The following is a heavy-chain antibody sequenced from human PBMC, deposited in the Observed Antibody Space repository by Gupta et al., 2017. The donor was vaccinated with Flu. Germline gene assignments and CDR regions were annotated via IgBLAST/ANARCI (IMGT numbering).Heavy chain of an antibody. CDR2: ISGPSSDI. Sequence: QVQLVESGGGLVKPVGSLRLSCAASGFTFNGRYMSWIRQAPGRGLEWLSYISGPSSDINYADSVRGRFTISRDNAKNSLYLQMNSLRAEDTAVYYCTRGSGRDGSDPWGQGTLVTVSS. V-gene: IGHV3-11*05. CDR3: TRGSGRDGSDP. J-gene: IGHJ5*02. CDR1: GFTFNGRY. D-gene: IGHD3-3*01.